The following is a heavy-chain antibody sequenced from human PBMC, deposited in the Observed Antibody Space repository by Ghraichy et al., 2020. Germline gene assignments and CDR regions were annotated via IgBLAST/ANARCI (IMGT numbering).Heavy chain of an antibody. CDR1: GGSFSGYY. J-gene: IGHJ5*02. Sequence: SETLSLTCAVYGGSFSGYYWSWIRQPPGKGLEWIGEINHSGSTNYNPSLKSRVTISVDTSKNQFSLKLSSVTAADTAVYYCARGGVVVAAKSSGWVDPWGQGTLVTVSS. V-gene: IGHV4-34*01. CDR2: INHSGST. CDR3: ARGGVVVAAKSSGWVDP. D-gene: IGHD2-15*01.